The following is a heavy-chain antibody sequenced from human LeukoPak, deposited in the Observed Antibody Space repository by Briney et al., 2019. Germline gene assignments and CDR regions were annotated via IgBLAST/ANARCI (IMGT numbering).Heavy chain of an antibody. CDR1: GGSISSSTFY. Sequence: SETLSLTCTVSGGSISSSTFYWGWIRQPPGKGLEWIGSINYSGATYYNPSLKSRVSISVDTSKNQFSLKLNSLSAADTAVYYCAKHYMGSYYNHGLDYWGQGTLVTVSS. V-gene: IGHV4-39*01. D-gene: IGHD3-10*01. CDR3: AKHYMGSYYNHGLDY. CDR2: INYSGAT. J-gene: IGHJ4*02.